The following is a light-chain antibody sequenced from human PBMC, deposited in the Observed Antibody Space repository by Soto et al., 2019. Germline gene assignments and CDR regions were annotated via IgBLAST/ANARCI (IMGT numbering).Light chain of an antibody. CDR1: QSVNSH. CDR3: QQYNSWPRT. CDR2: GAS. Sequence: EIVMTQSPATLSGSPGERATLSCRASQSVNSHLAWYHQKPGQAPRLRIYGASTRATGIPARFSGSGSGTEFTLTISSLQPEDFAVYFCQQYNSWPRTFGQGTKVEVK. J-gene: IGKJ1*01. V-gene: IGKV3-15*01.